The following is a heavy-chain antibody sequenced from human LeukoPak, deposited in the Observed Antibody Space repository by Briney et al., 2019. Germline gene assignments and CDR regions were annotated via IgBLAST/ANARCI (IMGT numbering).Heavy chain of an antibody. V-gene: IGHV3-30*04. CDR1: GFTFSSYA. CDR3: AKDSLPSGFFDY. J-gene: IGHJ4*02. Sequence: GGSLRLSCAASGFTFSSYAMHWVRQAPGKGLEWVAVISYDGSNKYYADSVKGRFTISRDNSKNTLYLQMNSLRAEDTAVYYCAKDSLPSGFFDYWGQGTLVTVSS. D-gene: IGHD3-22*01. CDR2: ISYDGSNK.